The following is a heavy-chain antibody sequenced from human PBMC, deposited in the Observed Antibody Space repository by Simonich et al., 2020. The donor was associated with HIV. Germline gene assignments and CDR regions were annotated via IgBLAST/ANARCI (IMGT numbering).Heavy chain of an antibody. CDR3: ARGFYQRLYYFDY. V-gene: IGHV4-34*01. J-gene: IGHJ4*02. CDR2: IKHSGST. D-gene: IGHD2-2*01. CDR1: GGYFSGYY. Sequence: QVQLQQWGAGLLKPSETLSLTCAVFGGYFSGYYWSWIRQPPGKGQEWIGEIKHSGSTHYNPSLKSRVTRSVDTSKNQFSLKLSSVTAADTAVYYCARGFYQRLYYFDYWGQGTLVTVSS.